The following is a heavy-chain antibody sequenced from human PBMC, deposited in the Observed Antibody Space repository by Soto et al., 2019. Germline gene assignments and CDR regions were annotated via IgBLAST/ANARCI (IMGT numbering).Heavy chain of an antibody. Sequence: GGSLRLSCVGSGFTFSNYGMHWVRQPPGKGLEWVALISYDGDKRYYADSVRGRLIISRDNSKDTLYLQMNSLGPDDTAVYFCAKARVRIVGANSFDYWGQGTPVTVSS. V-gene: IGHV3-30*18. CDR2: ISYDGDKR. CDR1: GFTFSNYG. D-gene: IGHD1-26*01. CDR3: AKARVRIVGANSFDY. J-gene: IGHJ4*02.